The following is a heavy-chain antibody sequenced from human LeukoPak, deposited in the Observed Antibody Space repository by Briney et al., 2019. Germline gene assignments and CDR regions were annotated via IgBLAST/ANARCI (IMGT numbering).Heavy chain of an antibody. CDR3: VKVYGGAVADPFDY. J-gene: IGHJ4*02. CDR1: GFTFSSYA. Sequence: GGSLRLSCAASGFTFSSYAMSWVRQAPGKGLEWVSAISGSGGSTYYVDSVKGRFTISRDNSKNTLYLQMNSLRAEDTAVYYCVKVYGGAVADPFDYWGQGTLVTVSS. D-gene: IGHD6-19*01. CDR2: ISGSGGST. V-gene: IGHV3-23*01.